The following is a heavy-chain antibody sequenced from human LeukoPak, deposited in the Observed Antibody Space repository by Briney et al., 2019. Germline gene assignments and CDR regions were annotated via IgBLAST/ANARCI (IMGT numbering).Heavy chain of an antibody. Sequence: SETLSLICTVSGGSISSTYWTWIRQPAGKGLEWIGRIHTSGSTNYNPSLKSRVTMSADTSKNQFSLKLSSVTAADTAVYYCARQAIAAGPYNYYYMDVWGKGTTVTVSS. D-gene: IGHD6-25*01. CDR1: GGSISSTY. CDR3: ARQAIAAGPYNYYYMDV. CDR2: IHTSGST. V-gene: IGHV4-4*07. J-gene: IGHJ6*03.